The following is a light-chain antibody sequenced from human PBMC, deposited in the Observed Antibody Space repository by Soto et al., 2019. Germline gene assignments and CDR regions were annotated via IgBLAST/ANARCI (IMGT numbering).Light chain of an antibody. V-gene: IGKV3-15*01. CDR3: QQYNNWSPWT. CDR2: GAS. J-gene: IGKJ1*01. Sequence: EIVMTQSPATLSVSLGERATLSCRASQSVSSNLAWYQQKPGQAPRLLIYGASTRATGIPARFSGSGSGTEFTLTISSLQSEDFAVYYCQQYNNWSPWTFGQGTKVEIK. CDR1: QSVSSN.